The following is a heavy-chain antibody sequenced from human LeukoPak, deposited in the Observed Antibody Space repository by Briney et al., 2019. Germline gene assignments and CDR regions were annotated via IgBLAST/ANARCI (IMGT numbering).Heavy chain of an antibody. J-gene: IGHJ4*02. D-gene: IGHD2-15*01. Sequence: GESLRLSCAASGFTVSSNYMSWVRQAPGKGLEWVSVIYVGGTTYHADSVKGRFTVSRDNSKNTLYLQMNSLRAEDTAVYYCARDYAVVAATLNVREKNFDYWGQGTLVTVSS. CDR3: ARDYAVVAATLNVREKNFDY. CDR1: GFTVSSNY. CDR2: IYVGGTT. V-gene: IGHV3-53*01.